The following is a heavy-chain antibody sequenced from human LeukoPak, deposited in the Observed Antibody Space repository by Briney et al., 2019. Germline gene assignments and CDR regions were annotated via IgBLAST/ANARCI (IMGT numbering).Heavy chain of an antibody. V-gene: IGHV1-2*02. CDR3: ARETTEGPGSRSRFDY. CDR1: GGTFSSYA. D-gene: IGHD3-10*01. J-gene: IGHJ4*02. Sequence: GASVKVSCKASGGTFSSYAISWVRQAPGQGLEWMGWIDPKSGGTNFAQKFQGGVTMTSDTSITTAYVELSSLRFDDTAVYFCARETTEGPGSRSRFDYWGQGTLVTVSS. CDR2: IDPKSGGT.